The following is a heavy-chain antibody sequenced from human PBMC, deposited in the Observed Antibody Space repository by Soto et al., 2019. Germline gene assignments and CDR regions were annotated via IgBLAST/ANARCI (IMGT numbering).Heavy chain of an antibody. CDR1: GGSISSGGYY. J-gene: IGHJ4*02. D-gene: IGHD3-22*01. CDR3: ARSRGYYQTHFDY. V-gene: IGHV4-31*03. Sequence: QVQLQESGPGLVKPSQTLSLTCTVSGGSISSGGYYWSWIRQHPGKGLEWIGYIYYSGSTYYNPSPKSRVTISVDTSKNQFSLKLGSVPAADTAVYYCARSRGYYQTHFDYWGQGTLVTVSS. CDR2: IYYSGST.